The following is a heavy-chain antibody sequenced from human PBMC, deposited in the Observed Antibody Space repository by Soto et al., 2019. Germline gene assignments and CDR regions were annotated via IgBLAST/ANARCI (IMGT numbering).Heavy chain of an antibody. CDR2: IIPIFGTA. D-gene: IGHD3-3*01. CDR3: AREYYDFWSVIKDYYYYGMAV. CDR1: GGTFSSYA. J-gene: IGHJ6*02. Sequence: GASVKVSWKASGGTFSSYAISWVRQAPGQGLEWMGGIIPIFGTANYAQKFQGRVTITADESTSTAYMELSSLRSEDTAVYYCAREYYDFWSVIKDYYYYGMAVWGQGTTVTVSS. V-gene: IGHV1-69*13.